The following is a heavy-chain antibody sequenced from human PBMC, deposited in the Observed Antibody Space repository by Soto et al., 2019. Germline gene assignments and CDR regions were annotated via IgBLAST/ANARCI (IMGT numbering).Heavy chain of an antibody. J-gene: IGHJ3*02. CDR3: ARGTTAIVVVPAAPSDAFDI. D-gene: IGHD2-2*01. V-gene: IGHV4-34*01. Sequence: PSQTLSLTCAVYGGSFSGYYWSWIRQPPGKGLEWIGEINHSGSTNYNPSLKSRVTISVDTSKNQFSLKLSSVTAADTAVYYRARGTTAIVVVPAAPSDAFDICGQGTMVTVSS. CDR1: GGSFSGYY. CDR2: INHSGST.